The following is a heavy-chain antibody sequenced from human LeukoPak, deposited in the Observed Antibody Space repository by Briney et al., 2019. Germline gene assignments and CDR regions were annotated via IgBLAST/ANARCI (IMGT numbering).Heavy chain of an antibody. CDR2: IYSDGTT. CDR3: ARSWDARLNFDY. D-gene: IGHD1-26*01. V-gene: IGHV3-66*02. CDR1: GFIMKNNY. J-gene: IGHJ4*02. Sequence: PGGSLRLSCVGSGFIMKNNYMNWVRQAPGKGPEWVSVIYSDGTTDYTDSVKGLFTISRDNSKNTLYLQMNRLTAEDTGVYYCARSWDARLNFDYWGPGTLVTVSS.